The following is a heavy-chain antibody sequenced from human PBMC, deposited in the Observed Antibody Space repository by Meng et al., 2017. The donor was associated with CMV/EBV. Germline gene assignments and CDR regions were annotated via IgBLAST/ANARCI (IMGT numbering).Heavy chain of an antibody. CDR3: AKDQRLTSDPYGMDV. D-gene: IGHD4/OR15-4a*01. CDR2: IYSGGSNT. V-gene: IGHV3-23*03. Sequence: GESLKISCAASGFTFSSYAMSWVRQAPGKGLEWVSVIYSGGSNTYYADSVKGRFTISRDNSKNTLYLQMNSLRAEDTAVYYCAKDQRLTSDPYGMDVWGQGPRSPSP. CDR1: GFTFSSYA. J-gene: IGHJ6*02.